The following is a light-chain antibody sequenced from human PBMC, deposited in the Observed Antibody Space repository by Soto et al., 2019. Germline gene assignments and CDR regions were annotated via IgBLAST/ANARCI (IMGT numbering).Light chain of an antibody. Sequence: QSALTQPASVSGSPGQSITISCTGTSSDVGGYNYVSWYQQHPGKAPKLMIYDVSNRPSGVSNRFSGSKSGNTASLTISGLQAEDGADYYCSSFTSGSTLYVLGTGTKLNVL. CDR2: DVS. J-gene: IGLJ1*01. CDR1: SSDVGGYNY. CDR3: SSFTSGSTLYV. V-gene: IGLV2-14*01.